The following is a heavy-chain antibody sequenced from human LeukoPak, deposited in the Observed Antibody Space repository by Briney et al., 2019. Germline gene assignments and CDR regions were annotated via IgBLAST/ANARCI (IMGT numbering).Heavy chain of an antibody. CDR3: AKDRSSRYDFWSGSFSHYYYYYMDV. Sequence: GGSLRLSCAASGFTFSSYAMSWVRQAPGKGLEWVSAISGGSADYANSVKGRFSISIDNSKNTLYLQMNSLRAEDTAVYYCAKDRSSRYDFWSGSFSHYYYYYMDVWGKGTTVTVSS. CDR1: GFTFSSYA. CDR2: ISGGSA. V-gene: IGHV3-23*01. J-gene: IGHJ6*03. D-gene: IGHD3-3*01.